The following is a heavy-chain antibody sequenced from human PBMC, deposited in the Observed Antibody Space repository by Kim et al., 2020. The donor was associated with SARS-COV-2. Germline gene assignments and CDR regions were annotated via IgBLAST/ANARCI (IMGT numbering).Heavy chain of an antibody. CDR3: ARGGGQRGWFDP. J-gene: IGHJ5*02. V-gene: IGHV4-34*01. D-gene: IGHD1-1*01. Sequence: SETLSLTCAVYGGSFSGFYWTWIRQSPGKGLEWIGEVTDSGSTNYNPSLKSRVSISVDTSKNQFSLKVSSVTATDTAVYYCARGGGQRGWFDPWGQGTLVSGSS. CDR1: GGSFSGFY. CDR2: VTDSGST.